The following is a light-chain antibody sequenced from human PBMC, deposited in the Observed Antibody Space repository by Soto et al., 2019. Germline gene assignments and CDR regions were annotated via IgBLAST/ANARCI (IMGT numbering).Light chain of an antibody. Sequence: QSDLTQSPSASGSPGQSVTISCTGTSSDVGNYKYVSWYQQHPGKAPKLMIYEVSKRPSGVPDRFSGSKSGNTASLTVSGLQAEDEADYYCSSYAGSNNWVFGGGTKLTVL. CDR3: SSYAGSNNWV. CDR2: EVS. J-gene: IGLJ3*02. V-gene: IGLV2-8*01. CDR1: SSDVGNYKY.